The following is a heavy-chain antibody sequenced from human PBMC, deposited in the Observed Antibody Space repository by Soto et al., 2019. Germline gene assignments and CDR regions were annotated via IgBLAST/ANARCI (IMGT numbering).Heavy chain of an antibody. CDR1: GGTFSSYA. D-gene: IGHD4-4*01. CDR2: IIPIFGTA. CDR3: ASTVSRYYYYGMDV. Sequence: QVQLVQSGAEVKKPGSSVKVSCKASGGTFSSYAISWVRQAPGQGLEWMGGIIPIFGTANYAQKFQGRVTITADDATSTGYMELSSMRAEDPAVYYCASTVSRYYYYGMDVWGQGTTVTVSS. V-gene: IGHV1-69*12. J-gene: IGHJ6*02.